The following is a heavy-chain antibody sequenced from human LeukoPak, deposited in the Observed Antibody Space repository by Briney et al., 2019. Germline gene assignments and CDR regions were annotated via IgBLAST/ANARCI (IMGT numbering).Heavy chain of an antibody. J-gene: IGHJ5*02. Sequence: PGGSLRLSCAASGFTFDDYGMSWARQAPGKGLEWVSGINWNGGSTGYADSVKGRFTISRDNAKNSLYLQMNSLRAEDTALYYCARDRGYCSGGSCYYWFDPWGQGTLVTVSS. CDR2: INWNGGST. CDR3: ARDRGYCSGGSCYYWFDP. V-gene: IGHV3-20*04. CDR1: GFTFDDYG. D-gene: IGHD2-15*01.